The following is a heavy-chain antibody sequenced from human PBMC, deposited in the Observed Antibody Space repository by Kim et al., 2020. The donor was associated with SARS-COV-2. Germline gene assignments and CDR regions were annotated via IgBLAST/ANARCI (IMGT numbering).Heavy chain of an antibody. CDR3: ARQSKVVCYH. Sequence: SETLSLTCTVSGDSISSSSYYWGWIRQPPEKGLEWIGSIYYGGSTYYNPSLTSRVTISVDTSKNQFSLKLSSVTAADTALYYCARQSKVVCYHWGQGSLV. V-gene: IGHV4-39*01. J-gene: IGHJ1*01. CDR1: GDSISSSSYY. D-gene: IGHD2-15*01. CDR2: IYYGGST.